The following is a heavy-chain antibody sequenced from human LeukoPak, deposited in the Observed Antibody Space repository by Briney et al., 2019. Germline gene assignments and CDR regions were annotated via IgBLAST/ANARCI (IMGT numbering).Heavy chain of an antibody. Sequence: SVKVSCKASGGTFSSYAISWVRQAPGQGLEWMGGIILIFGTANYAQKFQGRVTITADESTSTAYMELSSLRSEDTAVYYCARAYCSSTSCYHLDYWGQGTLVTVSS. V-gene: IGHV1-69*01. CDR2: IILIFGTA. J-gene: IGHJ4*02. CDR1: GGTFSSYA. CDR3: ARAYCSSTSCYHLDY. D-gene: IGHD2-2*01.